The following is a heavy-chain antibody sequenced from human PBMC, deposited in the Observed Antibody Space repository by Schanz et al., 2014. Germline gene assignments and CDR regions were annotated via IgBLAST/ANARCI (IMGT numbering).Heavy chain of an antibody. Sequence: QVQLVESGGGVVQPGGSLRLSCAASGFTFSSYGMHWVRQAPGKGLEWVTFIRFDGSDKYYADSVKGRFSVSRDNSKNTLYLQMYSLRADDTAVYYCAKDQLANYRGSGYNWFDPWGQGTLVTVSS. CDR1: GFTFSSYG. CDR2: IRFDGSDK. V-gene: IGHV3-30*02. D-gene: IGHD3-10*01. CDR3: AKDQLANYRGSGYNWFDP. J-gene: IGHJ5*02.